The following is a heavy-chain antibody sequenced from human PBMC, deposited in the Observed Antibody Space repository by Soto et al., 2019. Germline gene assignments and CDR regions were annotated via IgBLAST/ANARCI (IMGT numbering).Heavy chain of an antibody. D-gene: IGHD3-16*01. V-gene: IGHV1-46*01. CDR1: GYTFTTYY. Sequence: QVQLVQSGAEVKKPGASVKVSCKASGYTFTTYYMHWVRQAPGQGLEWMGIINPSGGRTTYEQKFQGRVIMTRDTSTSTVYMELSSQTSEDTAVYYCARDGCVTATCAGGGNWFDPWGQGTPVTVSS. CDR2: INPSGGRT. CDR3: ARDGCVTATCAGGGNWFDP. J-gene: IGHJ5*02.